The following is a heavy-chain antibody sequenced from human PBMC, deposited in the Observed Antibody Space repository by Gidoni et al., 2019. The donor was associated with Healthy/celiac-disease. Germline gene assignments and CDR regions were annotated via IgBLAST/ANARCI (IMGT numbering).Heavy chain of an antibody. CDR2: IYYSGST. CDR1: GGSISSYY. J-gene: IGHJ3*02. Sequence: QVQLQESGPGLVKPSETLSLTCTVSGGSISSYYWSWIRQPPGKGLEWIGYIYYSGSTNYNPSLKSRVTISVDTSKNQFSLKLSSVTAADTAVYYCARSTSGGSWDAFDIWGQGTMVTVSS. CDR3: ARSTSGGSWDAFDI. D-gene: IGHD6-13*01. V-gene: IGHV4-59*01.